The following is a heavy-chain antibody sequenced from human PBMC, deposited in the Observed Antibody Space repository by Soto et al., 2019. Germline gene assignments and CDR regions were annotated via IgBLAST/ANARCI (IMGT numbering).Heavy chain of an antibody. Sequence: QVQLVESGGGVVQPGRSLRLSCAASGFTFSSYGMHWVRQAPGKGLEWVAVIWYDGSKKYYADSVKGRFTISRDNSKNTLYLQMISPRAEDTAVYYCASEYCSGGRCYYYGMDVWGQGTTVTVSS. CDR3: ASEYCSGGRCYYYGMDV. J-gene: IGHJ6*02. CDR2: IWYDGSKK. D-gene: IGHD2-15*01. V-gene: IGHV3-33*01. CDR1: GFTFSSYG.